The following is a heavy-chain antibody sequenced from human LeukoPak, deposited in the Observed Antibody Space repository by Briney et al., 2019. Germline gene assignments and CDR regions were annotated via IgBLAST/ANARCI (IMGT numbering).Heavy chain of an antibody. CDR1: GFTFSSYG. V-gene: IGHV3-23*01. J-gene: IGHJ6*03. CDR3: ARGTGSGSYHYMDV. Sequence: PGGSLRLSCAASGFTFSSYGMNWVRQAPGKGLEWVSGIVPSGGTTYYADSVKGRFTVSRDNSKNTLYLQMNSLRADDTAVYYCARGTGSGSYHYMDVWGKGTTVTISS. D-gene: IGHD3-10*01. CDR2: IVPSGGTT.